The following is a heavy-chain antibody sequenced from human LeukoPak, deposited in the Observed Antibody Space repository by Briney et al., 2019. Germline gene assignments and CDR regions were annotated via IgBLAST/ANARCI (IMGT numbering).Heavy chain of an antibody. CDR3: ATDVTMVRGVLDY. Sequence: GGSLRLSCAASGFIFSSYAMHWVRQAPGKGLEWVAVISYDGDSNNKYYADSAKGRFTISRDNSKNTLYLQMNSLRAEDTAVYYCATDVTMVRGVLDYWGRGTLVTVSS. J-gene: IGHJ4*02. V-gene: IGHV3-30-3*01. D-gene: IGHD3-10*01. CDR2: ISYDGDSNNK. CDR1: GFIFSSYA.